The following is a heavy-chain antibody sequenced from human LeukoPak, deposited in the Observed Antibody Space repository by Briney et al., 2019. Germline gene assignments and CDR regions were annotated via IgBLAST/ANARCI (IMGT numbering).Heavy chain of an antibody. D-gene: IGHD5-12*01. CDR2: ISWNSGSI. V-gene: IGHV3-9*01. CDR1: GFTFDDYA. CDR3: AKGDKPDILATILDY. Sequence: GGSLRLSCAASGFTFDDYAMHWVRQAPGKGLEWVSGISWNSGSIGYADSVKGRFTISRDNAKNSLYLQMNSLRAEDTALYYCAKGDKPDILATILDYWGQGTLVTVSS. J-gene: IGHJ4*02.